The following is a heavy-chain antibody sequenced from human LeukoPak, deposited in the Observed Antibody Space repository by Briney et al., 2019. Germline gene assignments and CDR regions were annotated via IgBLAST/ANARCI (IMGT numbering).Heavy chain of an antibody. V-gene: IGHV3-11*04. D-gene: IGHD2-15*01. CDR2: ISSSGSTI. CDR1: GFTFSDYY. J-gene: IGHJ4*02. Sequence: GGSLRLSCAASGFTFSDYYMSWIRQAPGKGLEWVSYISSSGSTIYYADSVKGRFTISRDNAKNSLYLQMNSLRAEDTALYYCARDCSGGSCYPDYWGQGTLVTVSS. CDR3: ARDCSGGSCYPDY.